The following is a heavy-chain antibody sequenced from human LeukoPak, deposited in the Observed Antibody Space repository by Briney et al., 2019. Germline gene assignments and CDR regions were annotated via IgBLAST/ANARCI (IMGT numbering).Heavy chain of an antibody. CDR2: IYHSGST. CDR1: GYSISSGYY. D-gene: IGHD3-3*01. CDR3: ARDDRSGAYYYYYMDV. Sequence: SETLSLTCTVSGYSISSGYYWGWIRQPPGKGLEWIGSIYHSGSTYYNPSLKSRVTISVDTSKNQFSLKLSSVTAADTAVYYCARDDRSGAYYYYYMDVWGKGTTVTISS. V-gene: IGHV4-38-2*02. J-gene: IGHJ6*03.